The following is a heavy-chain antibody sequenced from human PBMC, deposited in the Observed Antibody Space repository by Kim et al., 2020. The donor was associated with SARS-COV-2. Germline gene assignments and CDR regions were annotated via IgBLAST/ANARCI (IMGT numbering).Heavy chain of an antibody. Sequence: GGSLRLSCVASGLMFDSYELNWVRQAPGKGLEWVAKTSASGSSTYYSDSVKGRFTISRDNAKKSLYLHMNSLRVNDTAFYYCAREEPPAGALIGWGQGTLVTVSS. J-gene: IGHJ4*02. CDR3: AREEPPAGALIG. CDR2: TSASGSST. V-gene: IGHV3-48*03. CDR1: GLMFDSYE. D-gene: IGHD1-26*01.